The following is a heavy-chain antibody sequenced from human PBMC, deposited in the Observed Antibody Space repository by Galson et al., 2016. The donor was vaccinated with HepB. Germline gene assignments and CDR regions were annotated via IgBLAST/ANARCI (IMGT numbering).Heavy chain of an antibody. CDR1: GFTFSSYW. CDR3: ARDGDAYNFDY. D-gene: IGHD5-24*01. CDR2: IKSDESWK. J-gene: IGHJ4*02. V-gene: IGHV3-74*01. Sequence: SLRLSCAASGFTFSSYWMHWVRQAPGKGLVWVSRIKSDESWKNYADSVKGRFTISRDNAKNTVYLQMNSLRAEDTAVYYCARDGDAYNFDYWGQGTLVTVSS.